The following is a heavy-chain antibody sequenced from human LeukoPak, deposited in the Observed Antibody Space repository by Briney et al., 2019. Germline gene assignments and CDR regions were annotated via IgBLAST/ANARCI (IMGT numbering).Heavy chain of an antibody. V-gene: IGHV3-11*04. J-gene: IGHJ5*02. CDR1: GFTFSDYY. Sequence: GGSLRLSCAASGFTFSDYYMSWIRQSPGKGLEWVSYISSRGDTIYYTDSVKGRFTISSDNAKNSLYLQMNSLRAEDTAVYYCARTGGPQLWLTWGQGTLVTVSS. D-gene: IGHD5-18*01. CDR2: ISSRGDTI. CDR3: ARTGGPQLWLT.